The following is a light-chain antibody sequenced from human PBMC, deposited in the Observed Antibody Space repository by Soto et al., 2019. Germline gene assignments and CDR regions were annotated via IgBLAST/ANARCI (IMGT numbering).Light chain of an antibody. CDR1: QSLVHSDGNTH. CDR3: RQGPRWPYT. Sequence: DVVMTQSPLSLPVTLGQPASISCRSTQSLVHSDGNTHLNWFQQRPGQSPRRLICKVSNRESGGPDRFSRSASGTDFTLKISRVEAQELGVYYCRQGPRWPYTFGQGTKLEI. V-gene: IGKV2-30*02. CDR2: KVS. J-gene: IGKJ2*01.